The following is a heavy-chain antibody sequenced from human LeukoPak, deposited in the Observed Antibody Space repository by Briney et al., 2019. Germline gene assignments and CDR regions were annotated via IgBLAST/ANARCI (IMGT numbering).Heavy chain of an antibody. CDR2: SRNKANSYTT. J-gene: IGHJ3*02. CDR1: GFTFSDHY. D-gene: IGHD3-3*01. Sequence: GGSLRLSCAASGFTFSDHYMDWVRQAPGKGLEWVGRSRNKANSYTTEYAASVKGRFTISRDDSKNSLYLQMNSLKTEDTAVYYCASLSPIFGVIPHAFDIWGQGTMVTVSS. V-gene: IGHV3-72*01. CDR3: ASLSPIFGVIPHAFDI.